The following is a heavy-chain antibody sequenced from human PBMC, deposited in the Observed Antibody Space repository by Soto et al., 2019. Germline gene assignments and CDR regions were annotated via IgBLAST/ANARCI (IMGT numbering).Heavy chain of an antibody. D-gene: IGHD2-2*01. J-gene: IGHJ6*02. Sequence: SETLSLTCTVSGGSISDSSYYWGWIRQPPGKGMEWIGIIYYSGSTYYNPSLKSRVTISVDTSKNQFSLKLSSVTAADTAVYYCARADSCSSTSCYAGTYYYYGMDVWGQGTTVS. CDR1: GGSISDSSYY. V-gene: IGHV4-39*07. CDR3: ARADSCSSTSCYAGTYYYYGMDV. CDR2: IYYSGST.